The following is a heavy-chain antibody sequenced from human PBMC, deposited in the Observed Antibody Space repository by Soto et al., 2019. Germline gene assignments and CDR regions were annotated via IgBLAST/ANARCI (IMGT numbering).Heavy chain of an antibody. D-gene: IGHD2-2*01. Sequence: PGGSLRHSCAASGFTFSSYAMHWVRQAPGKGLERVAVISYDGSNKYYADSVKGRFTISRDNSKNTLYLQMNSLRAEDTAVYYCARDLIVVVPGTPKYYYYGMAVCGRGTTVIVSA. CDR3: ARDLIVVVPGTPKYYYYGMAV. CDR2: ISYDGSNK. V-gene: IGHV3-30-3*01. J-gene: IGHJ6*01. CDR1: GFTFSSYA.